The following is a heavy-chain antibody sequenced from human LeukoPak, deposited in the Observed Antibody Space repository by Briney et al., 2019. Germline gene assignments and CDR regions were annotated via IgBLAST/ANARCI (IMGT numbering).Heavy chain of an antibody. CDR1: GFTFSSYG. V-gene: IGHV3-30*02. CDR2: IRYDGSNK. CDR3: ARDRVNYDFWSGYYMGAFDI. D-gene: IGHD3-3*01. J-gene: IGHJ3*02. Sequence: GGSLRLSCAASGFTFSSYGMHWVRQAPGKGLEWVAFIRYDGSNKYYADSVKGRFTISRDNSKNTLYLQMNSLRAEDTAVYYCARDRVNYDFWSGYYMGAFDIWGQGTMVTVSS.